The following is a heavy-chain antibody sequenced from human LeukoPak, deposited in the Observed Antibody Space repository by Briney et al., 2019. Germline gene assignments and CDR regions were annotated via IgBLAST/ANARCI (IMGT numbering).Heavy chain of an antibody. Sequence: SETLSLTCSVSGDSIRNYYWSWIRQPAGKGLEWIGRIYTSGTTDYNPSLKSRLTMSVDTSRNHFSVKLTSVTAADTAVYYCARESKSYDGSGYHHDCWGQGALVTVPS. CDR1: GDSIRNYY. V-gene: IGHV4-4*07. J-gene: IGHJ4*02. CDR3: ARESKSYDGSGYHHDC. D-gene: IGHD3-22*01. CDR2: IYTSGTT.